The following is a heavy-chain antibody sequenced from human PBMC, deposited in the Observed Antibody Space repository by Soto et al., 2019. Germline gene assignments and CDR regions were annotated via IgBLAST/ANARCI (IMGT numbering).Heavy chain of an antibody. D-gene: IGHD3-10*01. CDR1: GFTFSSYE. CDR3: ARSVLWFGELLSNYYYGMDV. CDR2: ISSSGSTI. J-gene: IGHJ6*02. V-gene: IGHV3-48*03. Sequence: EVQLVESGGGLVQPGGSLRLSCAASGFTFSSYEMNWVRQAPGKGLEWVSYISSSGSTIYYADSVKGRFTISRDNAKNSLYLQMNSLRAKDTAVYYCARSVLWFGELLSNYYYGMDVWGQGTTVTVSS.